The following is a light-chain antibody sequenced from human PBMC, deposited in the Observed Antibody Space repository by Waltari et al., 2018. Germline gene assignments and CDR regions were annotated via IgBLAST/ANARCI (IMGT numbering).Light chain of an antibody. V-gene: IGKV3-20*01. CDR2: GAS. Sequence: IVLTQSPATLSLSPGDSATLSCWASQSVPSNFLAWYQHIPGQAPRLLIYGASSRASDIPDRFSGSGSGTGFTLTISGLGPEDSAMYYCQQSGDSLWTFGQGTKVEIK. J-gene: IGKJ1*01. CDR3: QQSGDSLWT. CDR1: QSVPSNF.